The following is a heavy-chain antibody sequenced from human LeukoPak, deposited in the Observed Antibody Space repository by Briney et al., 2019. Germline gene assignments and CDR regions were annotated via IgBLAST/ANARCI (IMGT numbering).Heavy chain of an antibody. CDR3: ARDGGGTPWNDEDNWFDP. CDR1: GGSISSSSYY. CDR2: IYYSGST. J-gene: IGHJ5*02. V-gene: IGHV4-39*07. D-gene: IGHD1-1*01. Sequence: PSETLSLTCTVSGGSISSSSYYWGWIRQPPGKGLEWIGSIYYSGSTYYNPSLKSRVTISVDTSKNQFSLKLSSVTAADTAVYYCARDGGGTPWNDEDNWFDPWGQGTLVTVSS.